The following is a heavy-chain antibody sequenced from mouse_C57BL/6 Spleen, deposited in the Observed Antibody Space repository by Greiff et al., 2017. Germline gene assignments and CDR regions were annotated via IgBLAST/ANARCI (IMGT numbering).Heavy chain of an antibody. V-gene: IGHV1-26*01. J-gene: IGHJ4*01. Sequence: EVKVVESGPELVKPGASVQISCKASGYTFTDYYMNWVKQSHGKSLEWIGDINPNNGGTSYNQKFKGKATLTVDKSSSTAYMELRSLTSEDSAVYYCARRYYGSDAMDYWGQGTSVTVSS. CDR2: INPNNGGT. D-gene: IGHD1-1*01. CDR1: GYTFTDYY. CDR3: ARRYYGSDAMDY.